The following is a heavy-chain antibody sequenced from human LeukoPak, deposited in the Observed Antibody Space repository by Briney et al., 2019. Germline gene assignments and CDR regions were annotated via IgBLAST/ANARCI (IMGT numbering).Heavy chain of an antibody. CDR2: INGDGTST. J-gene: IGHJ4*02. CDR1: GFTFSSYW. D-gene: IGHD5-18*01. Sequence: GGSLRPSCAASGFTFSSYWMHWVRQAPGKGLVWVSRINGDGTSTTYADSVKGRFTIFRDNAKNTLSLQMNSLRTEDTAVYYCARDGHGYPLDYWGQGTLVTVSS. V-gene: IGHV3-74*01. CDR3: ARDGHGYPLDY.